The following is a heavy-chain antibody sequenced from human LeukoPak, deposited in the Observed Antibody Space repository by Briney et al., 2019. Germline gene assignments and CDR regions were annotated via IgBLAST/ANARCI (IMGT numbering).Heavy chain of an antibody. D-gene: IGHD4-17*01. J-gene: IGHJ3*02. CDR1: GFTFSSYS. CDR2: ISSSSSYI. CDR3: ARDNDYGDYDAFDI. V-gene: IGHV3-21*01. Sequence: GGSLRLSCAASGFTFSSYSMNWVRQAPGKGLEWVSSISSSSSYIYYADSVKGRFTISRDNAKNSLYLQMNSLRAEDTAVYYCARDNDYGDYDAFDIWGQGTMVTVPS.